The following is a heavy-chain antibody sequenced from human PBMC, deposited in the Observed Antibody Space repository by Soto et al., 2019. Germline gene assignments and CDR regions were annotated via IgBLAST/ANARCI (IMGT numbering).Heavy chain of an antibody. CDR3: AKDGAVIGRYDPYGLDV. J-gene: IGHJ6*02. Sequence: GGSLRLSCAASGFTFSSYAMSWVRQAPGKGLEWVSAISGSGGSTYYADSVKGRFTISRDNSKNTLYLQMNSLRAEDTAVYYCAKDGAVIGRYDPYGLDVWGQGTTVTVSS. V-gene: IGHV3-23*01. D-gene: IGHD5-12*01. CDR1: GFTFSSYA. CDR2: ISGSGGST.